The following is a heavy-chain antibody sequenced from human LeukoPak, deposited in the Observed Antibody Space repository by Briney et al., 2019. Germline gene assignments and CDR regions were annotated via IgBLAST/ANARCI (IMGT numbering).Heavy chain of an antibody. J-gene: IGHJ4*02. CDR2: IKSKTDGGTT. CDR1: GFTFSNYE. Sequence: KPGGSLRLSCAASGFTFSNYEMNWVRQAPGKGLEWVGRIKSKTDGGTTDYAAPVKGRFTISRDDSKNALYLQMNSLKTEDTAAYYCTTGRWELLGFDYWGQGTLVTVSS. V-gene: IGHV3-15*01. D-gene: IGHD1-26*01. CDR3: TTGRWELLGFDY.